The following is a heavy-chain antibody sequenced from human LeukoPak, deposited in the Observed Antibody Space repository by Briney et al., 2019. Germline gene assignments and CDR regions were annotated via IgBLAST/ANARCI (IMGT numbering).Heavy chain of an antibody. CDR3: AKERQAGDYFTSDY. V-gene: IGHV3-23*01. D-gene: IGHD2-21*01. J-gene: IGHJ4*02. CDR2: IGSGFSA. Sequence: GGSLRLSCAASGFTFNTYTMNWVRQAPGKGLEWVSAIGSGFSAYYTDSVKGRFTISRDNSKNTVFLQMNSLRAEDTAVYFCAKERQAGDYFTSDYWGQGTLVTVSS. CDR1: GFTFNTYT.